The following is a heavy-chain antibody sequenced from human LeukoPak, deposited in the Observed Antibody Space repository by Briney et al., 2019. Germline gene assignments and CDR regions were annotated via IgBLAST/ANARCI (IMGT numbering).Heavy chain of an antibody. D-gene: IGHD6-19*01. CDR3: ARTRAGYSSGWYLGGYFDY. J-gene: IGHJ4*02. V-gene: IGHV1-69*13. Sequence: SVKVSCKASGGTFSSYAISWVRQAPGQGLEWMGGIIPIFGTANYAQKFQGRVTITADESTSTAYMELSSLRSEDTAVYYCARTRAGYSSGWYLGGYFDYWGQGTLVTVSS. CDR2: IIPIFGTA. CDR1: GGTFSSYA.